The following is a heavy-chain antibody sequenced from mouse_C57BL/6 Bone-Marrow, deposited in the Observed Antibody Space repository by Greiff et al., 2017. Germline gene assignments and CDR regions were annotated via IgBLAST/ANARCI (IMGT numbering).Heavy chain of an antibody. D-gene: IGHD2-4*01. CDR1: GFTFSSYA. CDR2: ISDGGSYT. V-gene: IGHV5-4*01. CDR3: ARVYDYVYYAMDY. J-gene: IGHJ4*01. Sequence: EVQRVESGGGLVKPGGSLKLSCAASGFTFSSYAMSWVRQTPEKRLEWVATISDGGSYTYYPDNVKGRFTISRDKATNNLYLQLRPLKSEDTAMYYCARVYDYVYYAMDYGGQGTSVTVSS.